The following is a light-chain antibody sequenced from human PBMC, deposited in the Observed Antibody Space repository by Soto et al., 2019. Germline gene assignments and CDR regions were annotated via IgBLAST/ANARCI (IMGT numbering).Light chain of an antibody. Sequence: QSVLTQPPSTSGTPGQRVTIPCSGSGSNIGRNSVTWYQRLPGTAPKLLVYRNNQRPSGVPERFSGSKSGTSASLAISDLQSEDEADYYCAPLDDSLSGVEFGGGTKLTVL. CDR2: RNN. CDR3: APLDDSLSGVE. J-gene: IGLJ3*02. V-gene: IGLV1-44*01. CDR1: GSNIGRNS.